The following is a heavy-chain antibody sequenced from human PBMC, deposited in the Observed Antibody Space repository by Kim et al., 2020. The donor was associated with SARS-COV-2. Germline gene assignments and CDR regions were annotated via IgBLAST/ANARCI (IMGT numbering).Heavy chain of an antibody. CDR3: VRTGSSSSDY. V-gene: IGHV1-3*04. Sequence: ASVKVSCKGSGYTFTTYAIHWVRQAPGQRPEWMGWINTGNGDTKYSQKFQDRVTITRDTSASTAYMDLSSLRSEETAVYYCVRTGSSSSDYWGQGTLVIVSS. J-gene: IGHJ4*02. CDR1: GYTFTTYA. CDR2: INTGNGDT. D-gene: IGHD6-6*01.